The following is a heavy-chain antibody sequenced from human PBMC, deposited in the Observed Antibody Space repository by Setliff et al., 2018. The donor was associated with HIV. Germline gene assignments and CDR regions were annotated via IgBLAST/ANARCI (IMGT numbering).Heavy chain of an antibody. Sequence: GSLRLSCAASGFTFSDYYMSWIRQAPGKGLEWIAEVHHTGYLNYNPSLKSRVTISRDPSTKQFSLKMTSMTAADTAVYYCAAFFVTPLMTQDFWGQGTLVTVSS. J-gene: IGHJ4*02. CDR1: GFTFSDYY. V-gene: IGHV4-34*08. CDR2: VHHTGYL. CDR3: AAFFVTPLMTQDF. D-gene: IGHD4-17*01.